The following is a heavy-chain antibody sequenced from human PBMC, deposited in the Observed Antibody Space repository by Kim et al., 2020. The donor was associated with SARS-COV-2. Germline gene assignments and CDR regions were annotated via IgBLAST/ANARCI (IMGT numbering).Heavy chain of an antibody. V-gene: IGHV1-69*13. CDR3: ARALRLGDSSGYYGMDV. CDR2: IIPIFGTA. CDR1: GGTFSSYA. Sequence: SVKVSCKASGGTFSSYAISWVRQAPGQGLEWMGGIIPIFGTANYAQKFQGRVTITADESTSTAYMELSSLRSEDTAVCYCARALRLGDSSGYYGMDVWGQGTTVTVSS. J-gene: IGHJ6*02. D-gene: IGHD3-22*01.